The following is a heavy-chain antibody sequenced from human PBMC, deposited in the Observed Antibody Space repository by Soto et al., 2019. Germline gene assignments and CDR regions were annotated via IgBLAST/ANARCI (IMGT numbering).Heavy chain of an antibody. CDR3: ASATYSNYVGYYYYYGMDV. CDR2: ISAYNGNT. D-gene: IGHD4-4*01. V-gene: IGHV1-18*01. J-gene: IGHJ6*02. Sequence: ASVKVSCKASGYTFTRDGISWVRQAPGQGLEWMGWISAYNGNTNYAQKLQGRVTMTTDTSTSTAYMELRSLRSDDTAVYYCASATYSNYVGYYYYYGMDVWGQGTTVTVSS. CDR1: GYTFTRDG.